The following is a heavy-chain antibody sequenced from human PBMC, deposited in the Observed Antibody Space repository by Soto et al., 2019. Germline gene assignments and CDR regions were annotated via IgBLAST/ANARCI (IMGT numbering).Heavy chain of an antibody. V-gene: IGHV3-15*01. D-gene: IGHD3-22*01. CDR2: IKSKTDGGST. Sequence: GGSLRLSCAASGFTFSNAWMSWVRQAPGKGLEWVGRIKSKTDGGSTDYAAPVKGRFTISRDDSKNTLYLQMNSLKTEDTAVYYCTTGTMIVVVRDAFDNWGQGTMVTVSS. CDR1: GFTFSNAW. J-gene: IGHJ3*02. CDR3: TTGTMIVVVRDAFDN.